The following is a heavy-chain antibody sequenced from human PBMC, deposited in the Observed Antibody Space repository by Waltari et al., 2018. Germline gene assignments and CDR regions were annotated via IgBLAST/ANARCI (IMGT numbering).Heavy chain of an antibody. CDR3: ARDLDSSGWHYYYGMDV. Sequence: EVQLVESGGGLVKPGGSLRLSCAASGFTFSSYSMNWVRQVPGKGLEWVSSISSSSSYIYYADSVKGRFTISRDNAKNSLYLQMNSLRAEDTAVYYCARDLDSSGWHYYYGMDVWGQGTTVTVSS. D-gene: IGHD6-19*01. CDR2: ISSSSSYI. V-gene: IGHV3-21*01. J-gene: IGHJ6*02. CDR1: GFTFSSYS.